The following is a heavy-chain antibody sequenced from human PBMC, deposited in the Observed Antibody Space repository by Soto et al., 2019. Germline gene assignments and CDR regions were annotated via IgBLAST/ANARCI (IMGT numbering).Heavy chain of an antibody. CDR3: VLLWFGELLADAFDI. D-gene: IGHD3-10*01. CDR2: ISGSGGST. V-gene: IGHV3-23*01. CDR1: GFTFSSYA. Sequence: GGSLRLSCAASGFTFSSYAMSWVRQAPGKGLEWVSAISGSGGSTYYADSVKGRLTISRDNSKNTLYLQMNSLRAEDTAVYYCVLLWFGELLADAFDIWGQGTMVTVSS. J-gene: IGHJ3*02.